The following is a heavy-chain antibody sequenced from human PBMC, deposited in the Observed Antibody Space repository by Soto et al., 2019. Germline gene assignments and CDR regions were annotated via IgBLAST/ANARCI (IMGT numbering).Heavy chain of an antibody. J-gene: IGHJ5*02. CDR3: ARQLGTMVRGFNYWFDP. V-gene: IGHV5-51*01. CDR1: GYSFTSYW. Sequence: GESLKISCKGSGYSFTSYWIGWVRQMPGKGLEWRGIIYPGDSDTRYSTSFQGQVTISADKSISTAYLQWSSLKASDTAMYYCARQLGTMVRGFNYWFDPWGQGTLVTVSS. CDR2: IYPGDSDT. D-gene: IGHD3-10*01.